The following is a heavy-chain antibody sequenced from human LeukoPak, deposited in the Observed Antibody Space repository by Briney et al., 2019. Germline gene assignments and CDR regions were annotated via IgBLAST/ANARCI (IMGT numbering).Heavy chain of an antibody. CDR3: ARGYGRYDY. V-gene: IGHV3-7*03. CDR2: IKQDGSEK. Sequence: GGSLRLSCAASEFTFSNSWMSWVRQAPGKGLEWVANIKQDGSEKYYVDSMKGRSTISRDNAKNSLYLQMNSLRAEDTAVYYCARGYGRYDYWGQGTLVTVSS. J-gene: IGHJ4*02. CDR1: EFTFSNSW. D-gene: IGHD3-10*01.